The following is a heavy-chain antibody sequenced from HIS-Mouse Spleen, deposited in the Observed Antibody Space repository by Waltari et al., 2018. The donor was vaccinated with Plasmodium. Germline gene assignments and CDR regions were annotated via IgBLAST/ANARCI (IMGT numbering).Heavy chain of an antibody. CDR2: RSYDGSNK. CDR1: GFTFRSYG. V-gene: IGHV3-30*18. J-gene: IGHJ4*02. Sequence: QVQLVESGGGVVQPGRSLRLSCAASGFTFRSYGMHWGRQAPGKGLEWVAVRSYDGSNKYYADSVKGRFTISRDNSKNTLYLQMNSLRAEDTAVYYCAKAQGVINFDYWGQGTLVTVSS. CDR3: AKAQGVINFDY. D-gene: IGHD3-16*01.